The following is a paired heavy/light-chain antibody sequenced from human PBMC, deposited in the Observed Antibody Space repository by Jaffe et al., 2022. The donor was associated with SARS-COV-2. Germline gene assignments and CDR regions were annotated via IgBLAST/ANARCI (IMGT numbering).Light chain of an antibody. J-gene: IGKJ1*01. CDR2: WAS. Sequence: DIVMTQSPDSLAVSLGERATINCKSSQSVLYSSNNKNYLAWYQQKPGQPPKLLVYWASTRESGVPDRFSGSGSGTDFTLTISSLQAEDVAVYYCHQYYSTPWAFGQGTKVEIK. CDR3: HQYYSTPWA. CDR1: QSVLYSSNNKNY. V-gene: IGKV4-1*01.
Heavy chain of an antibody. CDR2: ISSSSSTM. D-gene: IGHD3-22*01. Sequence: EVQLVESGGGLVQPGGSLRLSCAASGFTFSSYTMNWVRQAPGKGLEWVSYISSSSSTMYYADSVKGRFTISRDNAKNSLYLQMNSLRAEDTAVYYCARGYNYYDSSGYAYWGQGTLVTVSS. CDR3: ARGYNYYDSSGYAY. V-gene: IGHV3-48*01. J-gene: IGHJ4*02. CDR1: GFTFSSYT.